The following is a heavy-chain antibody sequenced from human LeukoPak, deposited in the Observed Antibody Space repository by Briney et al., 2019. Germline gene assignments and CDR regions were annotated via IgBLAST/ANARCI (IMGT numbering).Heavy chain of an antibody. CDR1: RYTFSAFY. CDR2: INPKSGGT. D-gene: IGHD1-26*01. J-gene: IGHJ4*02. V-gene: IGHV1-2*02. CDR3: ARVLGPTSYSDY. Sequence: ASVKVSCKTSRYTFSAFYIHWVRQAPGQGLEWMGWINPKSGGTRYAQKFQGRVTMTGDTSISTSYMELSRLRSDDTAVYYCARVLGPTSYSDYRGQGTLVTVSS.